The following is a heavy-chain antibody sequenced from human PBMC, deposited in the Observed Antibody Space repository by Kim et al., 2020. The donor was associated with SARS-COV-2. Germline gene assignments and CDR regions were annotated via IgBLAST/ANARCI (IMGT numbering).Heavy chain of an antibody. V-gene: IGHV1-2*02. CDR1: GYTFTDYY. CDR2: INPYSGAT. CDR3: ARVTTTSNSGYRPLAY. D-gene: IGHD3-22*01. J-gene: IGHJ4*02. Sequence: ASVKVSCKASGYTFTDYYIHWVRQAPGRGLEWVGWINPYSGATNYAQKFQGRVTMTRDTSISTAYMELSRLTSDDTAVYYCARVTTTSNSGYRPLAYWGQGTLVTVSS.